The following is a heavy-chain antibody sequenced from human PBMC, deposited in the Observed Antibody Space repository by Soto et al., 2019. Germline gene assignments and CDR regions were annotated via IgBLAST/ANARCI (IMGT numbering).Heavy chain of an antibody. CDR2: ISGSGGST. D-gene: IGHD6-13*01. CDR3: AKDARAAAGTGYYYGMDV. Sequence: GGSLRLSCAASGFTFSSYAMSWVRQAPGKGLEWVSGISGSGGSTYYADSVKGRFTISRDNSKNTLYLQMNSLRAEDTAVYYCAKDARAAAGTGYYYGMDVWGQGTTVTVSS. J-gene: IGHJ6*02. V-gene: IGHV3-23*01. CDR1: GFTFSSYA.